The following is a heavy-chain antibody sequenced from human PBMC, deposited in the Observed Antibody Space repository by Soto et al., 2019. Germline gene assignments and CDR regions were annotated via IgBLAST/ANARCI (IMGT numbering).Heavy chain of an antibody. CDR2: VIGSGGRT. CDR3: AKSSAAEYYYYGMDV. D-gene: IGHD6-13*01. J-gene: IGHJ6*02. V-gene: IGHV3-23*01. Sequence: EVQLLESGGGLVQPGGSLRLSCAASGFTFSSYAMSWVRQAPGKGLEWVSRVIGSGGRTYYADSVTGRFTISRDNSKNTLYLQMNSLRAEDTAVYYCAKSSAAEYYYYGMDVWGQGTTVTVSS. CDR1: GFTFSSYA.